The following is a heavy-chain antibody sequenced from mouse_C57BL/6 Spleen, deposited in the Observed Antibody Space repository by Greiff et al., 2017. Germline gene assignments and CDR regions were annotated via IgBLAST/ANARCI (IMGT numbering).Heavy chain of an antibody. V-gene: IGHV5-12*01. Sequence: EVKLVESGGGLVQPGGSLKLSCAASGFTFSDYYMYWVRQTPEKRLEWVAYLSNGGGSTYYPDTVKGRFTISRDNAKNTLYLQMSRLKSEDTAMYYCARHEGYYGSSYVYFDVWGTGTTVTVSS. CDR3: ARHEGYYGSSYVYFDV. D-gene: IGHD1-1*01. J-gene: IGHJ1*03. CDR1: GFTFSDYY. CDR2: LSNGGGST.